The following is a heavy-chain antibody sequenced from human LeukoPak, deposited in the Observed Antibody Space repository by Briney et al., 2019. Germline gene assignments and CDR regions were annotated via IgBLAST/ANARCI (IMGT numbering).Heavy chain of an antibody. CDR2: ISYDGSNK. Sequence: PGGSLRLSCAASGFTFSSYAMHWVRQAPGKGLEWVAVISYDGSNKYYADSVKGRFTISRDNSKNTLYLQMNSLRAEDTAVYYCARDLMATVITIWFDPWGQGTLVTVSS. D-gene: IGHD4-17*01. CDR3: ARDLMATVITIWFDP. CDR1: GFTFSSYA. J-gene: IGHJ5*02. V-gene: IGHV3-30*04.